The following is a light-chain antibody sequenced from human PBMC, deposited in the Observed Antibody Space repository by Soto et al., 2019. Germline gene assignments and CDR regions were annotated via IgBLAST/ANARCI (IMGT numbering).Light chain of an antibody. CDR3: QQYGSSPPYT. CDR2: GSS. Sequence: EVVLTQSPGTLSLSPGERATLSCRASQSVSNNYLAWYQQKPGQSPKLLIFGSSDRATGIPDRFSGSGSGTDFTLTISSLEPEDFAVYYCQQYGSSPPYTFGQGNNLEI. V-gene: IGKV3-20*01. J-gene: IGKJ2*01. CDR1: QSVSNNY.